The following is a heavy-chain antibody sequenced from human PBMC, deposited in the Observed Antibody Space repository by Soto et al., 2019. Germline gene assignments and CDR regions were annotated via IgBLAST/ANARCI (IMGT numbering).Heavy chain of an antibody. V-gene: IGHV4-30-4*01. J-gene: IGHJ4*02. CDR1: GGSISSGDYY. CDR3: AKRKYCPSTTCFDY. D-gene: IGHD2-2*01. Sequence: SETLSLTCTVSGGSISSGDYYWSWIRQPPGKGLEWIGYIYYSGSTYYNPSLKSRVTISVDTSKNHFSLKLSSVTAADTAVYYCAKRKYCPSTTCFDYWGQGTQVTVSS. CDR2: IYYSGST.